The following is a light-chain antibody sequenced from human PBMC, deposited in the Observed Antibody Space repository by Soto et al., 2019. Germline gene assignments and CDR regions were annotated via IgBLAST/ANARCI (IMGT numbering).Light chain of an antibody. V-gene: IGLV1-51*01. CDR3: GTWDTSLSAAV. CDR2: DNN. J-gene: IGLJ7*01. CDR1: SSNIGNNY. Sequence: QSVLTQPPSVSAAPGQKVTISCSGSSSNIGNNYVSWYQQLPGTAPKLLIYDNNNRPSGIPDRFSGSKSGTSATLGITGLQTGDEADYYCGTWDTSLSAAVFGGGIQLTVL.